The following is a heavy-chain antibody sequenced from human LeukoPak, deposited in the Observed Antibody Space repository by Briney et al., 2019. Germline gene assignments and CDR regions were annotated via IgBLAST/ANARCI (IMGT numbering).Heavy chain of an antibody. CDR2: IRHDETNS. Sequence: GGSLRLSCAVSGFNLNSYAMHWVRQAPGKGLEWVAVIRHDETNSFYAGSVQGRFTISRDTSKKLLYLQMNSPRVEDTAVYYCAKEYTPSSPLGELDSWGQGTLVTVSS. J-gene: IGHJ4*02. D-gene: IGHD6-6*01. CDR1: GFNLNSYA. V-gene: IGHV3-30*02. CDR3: AKEYTPSSPLGELDS.